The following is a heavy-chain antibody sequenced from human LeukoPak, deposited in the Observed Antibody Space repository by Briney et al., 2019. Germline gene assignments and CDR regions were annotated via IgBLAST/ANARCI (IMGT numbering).Heavy chain of an antibody. D-gene: IGHD5-12*01. V-gene: IGHV3-30*18. CDR2: ISYDGSNK. Sequence: GGSLRLSCAASGFTFSSYGTHWVRQAPGKGLEWVAVISYDGSNKYYADSVKGRFTISRDNSKNTLYLQMNSLRAEDTAVYYCANRLSGPADYWGQGTLVTVSS. CDR1: GFTFSSYG. CDR3: ANRLSGPADY. J-gene: IGHJ4*02.